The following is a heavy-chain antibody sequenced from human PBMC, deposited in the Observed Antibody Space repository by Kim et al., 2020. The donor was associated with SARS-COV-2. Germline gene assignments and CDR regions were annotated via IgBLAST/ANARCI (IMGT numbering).Heavy chain of an antibody. CDR2: INPSGGSS. Sequence: ASVKVSCKASGYTFTSYYMHWVRQAPGQGLEWMGIINPSGGSSSYAQKFQGRVTMTRDTSTSTVYMELSSLRSEDTAVYYCARDPVAYSGSYYVGYYFDYWGQGTLVTVSS. V-gene: IGHV1-46*01. CDR1: GYTFTSYY. CDR3: ARDPVAYSGSYYVGYYFDY. D-gene: IGHD1-26*01. J-gene: IGHJ4*02.